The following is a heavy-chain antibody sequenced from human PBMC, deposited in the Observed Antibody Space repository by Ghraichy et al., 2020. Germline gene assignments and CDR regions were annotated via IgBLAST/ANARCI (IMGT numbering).Heavy chain of an antibody. Sequence: SETLSLTCTVSGGSISSSSYYWGWIRQPPGKGLEWIGSIYYSGSTYYNPSLKSRVTISVDTSKNQFSLKLSSVTAADTAVYYCARDMKGATYYDFWSGYYHFDYWGQGTLVTVSS. CDR1: GGSISSSSYY. CDR2: IYYSGST. CDR3: ARDMKGATYYDFWSGYYHFDY. V-gene: IGHV4-39*07. J-gene: IGHJ4*02. D-gene: IGHD3-3*01.